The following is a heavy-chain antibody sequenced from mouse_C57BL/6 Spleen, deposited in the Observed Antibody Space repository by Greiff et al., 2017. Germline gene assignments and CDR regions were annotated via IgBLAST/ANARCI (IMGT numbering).Heavy chain of an antibody. CDR1: GYTFTSYW. Sequence: VQLQQPGAELVKPGASVKMSCKASGYTFTSYWMHWVKQRPGRGLEWIGRIDPDGGGTKYNGKFKSKATLTADKSSSTAYMQLSSLTSEDAAFYYDAGATVVEYPDSFDYWGQGTSLTVSS. CDR2: IDPDGGGT. CDR3: AGATVVEYPDSFDY. V-gene: IGHV1-72*01. D-gene: IGHD1-1*01. J-gene: IGHJ2*02.